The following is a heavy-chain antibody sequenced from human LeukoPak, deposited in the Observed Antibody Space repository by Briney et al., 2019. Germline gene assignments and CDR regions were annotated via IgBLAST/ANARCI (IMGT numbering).Heavy chain of an antibody. Sequence: SETLSLTCAVYGGSFSGYYWSWIRQPPGKGLEWIGYIYYSGSTNYNPSLKSRVTISVDTSKNQFSLKLSSVTAADTAVYYCAREFLGELSFFDYWGQGTLVTVSS. V-gene: IGHV4-59*01. CDR3: AREFLGELSFFDY. CDR2: IYYSGST. D-gene: IGHD3-16*02. CDR1: GGSFSGYY. J-gene: IGHJ4*02.